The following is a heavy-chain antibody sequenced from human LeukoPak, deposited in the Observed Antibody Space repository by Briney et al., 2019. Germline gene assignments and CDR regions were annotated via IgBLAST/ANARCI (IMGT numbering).Heavy chain of an antibody. D-gene: IGHD1-26*01. CDR3: ARVGIVGATTGFDY. CDR1: GFTFSSYS. V-gene: IGHV3-21*06. J-gene: IGHJ4*02. Sequence: GGSLRLSCAASGFTFSSYSMNWVRQAPGKGLEWVSSISSSSSYIYYADSVKGRFTISRDNAKNSLYLQMNSLRAEDTAVYYCARVGIVGATTGFDYWGQGTLVTVSS. CDR2: ISSSSSYI.